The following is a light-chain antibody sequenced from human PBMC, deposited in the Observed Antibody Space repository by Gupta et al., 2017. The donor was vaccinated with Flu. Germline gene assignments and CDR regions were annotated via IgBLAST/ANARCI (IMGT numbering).Light chain of an antibody. CDR1: SSNIGSHT. Sequence: QSVLTQPPSASGTTGQMVTISCSGSSSNIGSHTVNWYQQLPGTAPKLLMYSHNQRPSGVPDRFSGAKSGTSASLAISGLQSEDEADYYCAAWDDSLNGWVFGGGTKLTVL. CDR2: SHN. J-gene: IGLJ3*02. V-gene: IGLV1-44*01. CDR3: AAWDDSLNGWV.